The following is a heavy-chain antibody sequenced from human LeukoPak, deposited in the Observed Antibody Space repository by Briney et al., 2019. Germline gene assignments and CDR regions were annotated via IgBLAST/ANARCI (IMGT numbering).Heavy chain of an antibody. CDR1: GITLSNYG. Sequence: GGSLRLSCAVSGITLSNYGMSWVRQAPGKGLEWVAGISGSGGSTNYADSVKGRFTISRDNRKNTLFPQMNSLRAEDTAVYFCAKRGVVIRVILVGFHKEAYYFDSWGQGALVTVSS. D-gene: IGHD3-22*01. J-gene: IGHJ4*02. V-gene: IGHV3-23*01. CDR2: ISGSGGST. CDR3: AKRGVVIRVILVGFHKEAYYFDS.